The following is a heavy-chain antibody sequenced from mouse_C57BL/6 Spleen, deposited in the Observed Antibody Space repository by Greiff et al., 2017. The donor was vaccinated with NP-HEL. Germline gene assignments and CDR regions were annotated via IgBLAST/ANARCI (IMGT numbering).Heavy chain of an antibody. J-gene: IGHJ4*01. CDR2: IRNKANNHAT. Sequence: EVKLEESGGGLVQPGGSMKLSCAASGFTFSDAWMDWVRQSPEKGLEWVAEIRNKANNHATYYAESVKGRFTISRDDFKSSVYLQMNSLRAEDTVIYYCTFITTVVATSYYYAMDYLGQGTSVTVSS. CDR1: GFTFSDAW. V-gene: IGHV6-6*01. CDR3: TFITTVVATSYYYAMDY. D-gene: IGHD1-1*01.